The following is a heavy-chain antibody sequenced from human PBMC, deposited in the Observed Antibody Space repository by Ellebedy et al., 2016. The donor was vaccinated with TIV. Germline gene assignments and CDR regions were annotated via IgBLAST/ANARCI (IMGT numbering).Heavy chain of an antibody. D-gene: IGHD6-19*01. CDR1: GFTFSSYS. J-gene: IGHJ4*02. CDR2: ISGSGGST. CDR3: AKSKVAVAGTTPPDY. Sequence: GGSLRLSXAASGFTFSSYSMSWVRQAPGKGLEWVSAISGSGGSTYYADSVKGRFTISRDNSKNTLYLQMNSLRAEDTAVYYCAKSKVAVAGTTPPDYWGQGTLVTVSS. V-gene: IGHV3-23*01.